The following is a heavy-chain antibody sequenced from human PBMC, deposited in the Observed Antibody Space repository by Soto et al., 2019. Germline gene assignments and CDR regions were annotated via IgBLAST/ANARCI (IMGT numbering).Heavy chain of an antibody. CDR2: IIAIFGTA. Sequence: QVQLVQSGAELKKPGSSVKVSCKASGGTFSSYAISWVRQAPGQGLEWMGGIIAIFGTANYAQKFQGRVTITADKSTRTAYMELSSLRSEDTAVYYCARGPPEYSRSSQPFDYWGQGTLVTVSS. D-gene: IGHD6-6*01. V-gene: IGHV1-69*06. CDR1: GGTFSSYA. CDR3: ARGPPEYSRSSQPFDY. J-gene: IGHJ4*02.